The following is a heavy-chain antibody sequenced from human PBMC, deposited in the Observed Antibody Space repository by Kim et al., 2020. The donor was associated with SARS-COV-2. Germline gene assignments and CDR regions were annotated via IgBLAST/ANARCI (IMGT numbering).Heavy chain of an antibody. V-gene: IGHV3-30*18. CDR1: GFTFSSYG. D-gene: IGHD3-22*01. CDR3: AKLPTYYYDSSGSYYFDY. Sequence: GGSLRLSCAASGFTFSSYGMHWVRQAPGKGLEWVAVISYDGSNKYYADSVKGRFTISRDNSKNTLYLQMNSLRAEDTAVYYCAKLPTYYYDSSGSYYFDYWGQGTLVTVSS. CDR2: ISYDGSNK. J-gene: IGHJ4*02.